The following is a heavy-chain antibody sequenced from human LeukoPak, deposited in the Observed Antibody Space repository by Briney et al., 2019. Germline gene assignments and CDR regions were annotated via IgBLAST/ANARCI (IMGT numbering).Heavy chain of an antibody. Sequence: PGGSLRLSCAASGFTFSSYGMHWVRQAPGKGLEWVANIKQDGSEKYYVDSVKGRFTISRDNAKNSLYLQMNSLRAEDTAVYYCARELADGDYANDYWGQGTLVTVSS. J-gene: IGHJ4*02. CDR1: GFTFSSYG. D-gene: IGHD4-17*01. CDR3: ARELADGDYANDY. V-gene: IGHV3-7*01. CDR2: IKQDGSEK.